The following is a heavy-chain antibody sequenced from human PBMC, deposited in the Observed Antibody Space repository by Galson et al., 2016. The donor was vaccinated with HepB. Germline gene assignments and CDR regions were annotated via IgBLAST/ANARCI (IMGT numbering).Heavy chain of an antibody. CDR1: GFIFRSYA. D-gene: IGHD1-1*01. Sequence: SLRLSCADSGFIFRSYATNWVRQAPGKGLEWLAVISNDGSNKYFADSVKGRFTISRDNSKNTLYLQMNSLRAEDTAVYYCARFIASPWNDYYYYGMDVWGKRTTVTVSS. J-gene: IGHJ6*04. CDR3: ARFIASPWNDYYYYGMDV. V-gene: IGHV3-30-3*01. CDR2: ISNDGSNK.